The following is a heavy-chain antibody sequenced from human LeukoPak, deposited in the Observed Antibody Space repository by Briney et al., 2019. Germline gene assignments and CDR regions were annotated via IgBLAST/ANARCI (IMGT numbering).Heavy chain of an antibody. CDR2: IYYSGST. D-gene: IGHD3-3*01. CDR1: GGSISSGDYY. V-gene: IGHV4-30-4*08. Sequence: SETLSLTCTVSGGSISSGDYYWRWIRQPPGKGLEWIGYIYYSGSTYYNPSLKSRVTISVDTSKNQFSLKLSSVTAADTAVYYCARVHYDFWSGYRGGGWFDPWGQGTLVTVSS. J-gene: IGHJ5*02. CDR3: ARVHYDFWSGYRGGGWFDP.